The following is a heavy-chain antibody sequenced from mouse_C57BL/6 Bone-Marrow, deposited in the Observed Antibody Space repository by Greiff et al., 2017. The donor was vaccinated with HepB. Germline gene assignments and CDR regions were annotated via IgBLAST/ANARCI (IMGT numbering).Heavy chain of an antibody. D-gene: IGHD2-4*01. V-gene: IGHV1-61*01. CDR1: GYTFTSYW. Sequence: VQLQQPGAELVRPGSSVKLSCKASGYTFTSYWMDWVKQRPGQGLEWIGNIYPSDSETHYNQKFKDKATLTVDKSSSTAYMQLSSLTSEDSAVYYCAREGWYDYGSYWYFDVWGTGTTVTVSS. CDR3: AREGWYDYGSYWYFDV. CDR2: IYPSDSET. J-gene: IGHJ1*03.